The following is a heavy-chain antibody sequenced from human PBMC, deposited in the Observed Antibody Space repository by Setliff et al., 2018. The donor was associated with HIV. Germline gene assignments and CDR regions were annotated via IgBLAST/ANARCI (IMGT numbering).Heavy chain of an antibody. D-gene: IGHD4-4*01. CDR3: ARSRLGVTSVVLYLALDY. CDR2: INPSGGST. J-gene: IGHJ4*02. Sequence: ASVKVSCKASGYTFTSYYMHWVRQAPGQGLEWMGIINPSGGSTSYAQKFQGRVTMTRDTSTNTAYMELSSLRSEDTAVYYCARSRLGVTSVVLYLALDYWGQGTLVTVSS. V-gene: IGHV1-46*01. CDR1: GYTFTSYY.